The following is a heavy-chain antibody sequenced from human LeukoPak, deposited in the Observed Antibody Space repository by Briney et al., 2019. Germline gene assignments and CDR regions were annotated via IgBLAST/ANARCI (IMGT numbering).Heavy chain of an antibody. D-gene: IGHD1-26*01. V-gene: IGHV4-30-2*01. Sequence: SETLSLTCAVFGGSISSGGYSWSWIRQPPGKGLEWIGYIYHSGSTYYNPSLKSRVTISVDRSKNQFSLKLSSVTAADTAVYYCAGSGSYDAFDIWGQGTMVTVSS. CDR3: AGSGSYDAFDI. CDR2: IYHSGST. J-gene: IGHJ3*02. CDR1: GGSISSGGYS.